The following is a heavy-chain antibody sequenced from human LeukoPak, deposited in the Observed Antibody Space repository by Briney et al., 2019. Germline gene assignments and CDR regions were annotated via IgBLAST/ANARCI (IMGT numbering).Heavy chain of an antibody. CDR3: ARDPYSGNYGDYYYYYMDV. V-gene: IGHV3-21*01. Sequence: PGGSLRLSCAASGFTFSTDNMNWVRKAPGKGLELVSSITSSSSYRYYADSLNRRFTISTDNAKSSLYLQMNSLRDEDTAVYYCARDPYSGNYGDYYYYYMDVWGKGTTVTISS. D-gene: IGHD1-26*01. J-gene: IGHJ6*03. CDR1: GFTFSTDN. CDR2: ITSSSSYR.